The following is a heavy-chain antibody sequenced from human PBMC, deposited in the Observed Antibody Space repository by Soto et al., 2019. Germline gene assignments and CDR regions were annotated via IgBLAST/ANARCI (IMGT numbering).Heavy chain of an antibody. V-gene: IGHV4-61*01. Sequence: SESLSLTFTVSGGSVSSGSYYCSLIRQPPGKGLEWIRYIYYSGRTNYKHPLNSRLTISADTSKHQLPLKLRYVTAADTAVYYCERLLPYDSSRYVGFDYWGQGTLATVSS. J-gene: IGHJ4*02. D-gene: IGHD3-22*01. CDR3: ERLLPYDSSRYVGFDY. CDR2: IYYSGRT. CDR1: GGSVSSGSYY.